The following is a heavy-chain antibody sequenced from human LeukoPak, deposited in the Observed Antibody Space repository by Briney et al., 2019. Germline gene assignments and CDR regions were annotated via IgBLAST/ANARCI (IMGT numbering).Heavy chain of an antibody. CDR3: ARITFVVEGYGMDV. Sequence: SETLSLTCTVSGGSISSYYWSWIRQPPGKGLEWIGYIYYSGSTNYDPSLKSRVTISVDTSKNQFSLSLSSVTAADTAVYYCARITFVVEGYGMDVWGQGTTVTVSS. V-gene: IGHV4-59*08. CDR1: GGSISSYY. D-gene: IGHD2-21*01. CDR2: IYYSGST. J-gene: IGHJ6*02.